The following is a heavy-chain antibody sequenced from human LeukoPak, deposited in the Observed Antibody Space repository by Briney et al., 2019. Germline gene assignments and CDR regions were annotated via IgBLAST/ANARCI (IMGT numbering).Heavy chain of an antibody. CDR1: GGSISSYY. CDR2: IYYSGST. J-gene: IGHJ6*02. CDR3: ARQGYYDSSGYYFFPEYYYGMDV. Sequence: PSETLSLTCTVSGGSISSYYWSWIRQPPGKGLEWIGYIYYSGSTNYNPSLKSRVTISVDTSKNQFSLKLSSVTAADTAVYYCARQGYYDSSGYYFFPEYYYGMDVWGQGTTVTVSS. D-gene: IGHD3-22*01. V-gene: IGHV4-59*08.